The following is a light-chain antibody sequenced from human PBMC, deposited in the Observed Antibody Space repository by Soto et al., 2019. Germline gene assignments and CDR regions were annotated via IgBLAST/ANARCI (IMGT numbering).Light chain of an antibody. CDR3: QQYYSYPRLT. V-gene: IGKV1-8*01. CDR2: AAS. Sequence: AIRMTQSPSSLSASTGDRVTITCRASQGISSYLAWYQQKPGKAPKLLIYAASTWQSGVPSRFSGSGSGTDFTLTISCLQSEDFATYYCQQYYSYPRLTFGGGTKVDTK. CDR1: QGISSY. J-gene: IGKJ4*01.